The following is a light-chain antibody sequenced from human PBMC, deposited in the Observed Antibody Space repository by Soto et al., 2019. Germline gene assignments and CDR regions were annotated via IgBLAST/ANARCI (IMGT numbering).Light chain of an antibody. Sequence: EIVMTQSPATLSVTPEERVTLSFRASQSLTRNLAWYQHKPGQSPRLLIYGASSRATGIPDRFSGSGSGTDFTLPISRLEPEDFAVYYCQQYGSSWTFGQGTKVDIK. CDR3: QQYGSSWT. J-gene: IGKJ1*01. CDR2: GAS. V-gene: IGKV3-20*01. CDR1: QSLTRN.